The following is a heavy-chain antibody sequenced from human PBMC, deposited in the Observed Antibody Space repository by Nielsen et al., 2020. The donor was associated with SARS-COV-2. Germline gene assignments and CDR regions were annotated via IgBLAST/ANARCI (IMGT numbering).Heavy chain of an antibody. J-gene: IGHJ4*02. CDR3: ARGHPTVTTPLFDY. CDR1: GGSISSYY. CDR2: IYYSGST. D-gene: IGHD4-17*01. Sequence: ETLSLTCTVSGGSISSYYWSWIRQPPGKGLEWIGYIYYSGSTHYNPSLKSRVTISVDTSKNQFSLKLSSVTAADTAVYYCARGHPTVTTPLFDYWGQGTLVTVSS. V-gene: IGHV4-59*13.